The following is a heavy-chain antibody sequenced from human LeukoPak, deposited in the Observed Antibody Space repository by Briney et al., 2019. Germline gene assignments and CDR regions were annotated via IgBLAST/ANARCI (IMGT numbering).Heavy chain of an antibody. Sequence: SVKVSCKASGGTFSSYAISWVRQAPGQGLEWMGGIIPIFGTANYAQKFQGRVTITADKSTSTAYMELSSLGSEDTAVYYCARERVLQQPPYYYYGMDVWGKGTTVTVSS. V-gene: IGHV1-69*06. D-gene: IGHD6-13*01. J-gene: IGHJ6*04. CDR1: GGTFSSYA. CDR3: ARERVLQQPPYYYYGMDV. CDR2: IIPIFGTA.